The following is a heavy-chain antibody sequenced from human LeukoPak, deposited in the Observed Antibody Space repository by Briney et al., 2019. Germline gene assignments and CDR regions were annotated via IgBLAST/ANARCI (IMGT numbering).Heavy chain of an antibody. Sequence: NPGGSLRLSCAASGFTFSSYSMNWVRQAPGKGLEWVSSISSSSSYIYYADPVKGRFTISRDNAKNSLYLQMNSLRAEDTAVYYCARDSSLLRNRAPTKIHRKIAAAGRDFDYWGQGTLVTVSS. CDR2: ISSSSSYI. D-gene: IGHD6-13*01. CDR3: ARDSSLLRNRAPTKIHRKIAAAGRDFDY. V-gene: IGHV3-21*01. J-gene: IGHJ4*02. CDR1: GFTFSSYS.